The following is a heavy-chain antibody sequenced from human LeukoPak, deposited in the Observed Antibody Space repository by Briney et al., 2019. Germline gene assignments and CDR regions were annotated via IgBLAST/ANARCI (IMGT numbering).Heavy chain of an antibody. Sequence: PGGSLRLSCAASGFTFSSNYMCCVRQAPGKGLEGVSGIYSGGSTYYADSVQGSFTISTDNSTNTLYLQMNSRRAEDTAVYYGAREDHYDSSGYYNEDWGQGTLVTVSS. V-gene: IGHV3-53*01. CDR2: IYSGGST. CDR1: GFTFSSNY. CDR3: AREDHYDSSGYYNED. J-gene: IGHJ4*02. D-gene: IGHD3-22*01.